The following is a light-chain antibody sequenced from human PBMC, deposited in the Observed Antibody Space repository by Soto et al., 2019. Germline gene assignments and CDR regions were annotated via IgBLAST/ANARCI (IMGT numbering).Light chain of an antibody. Sequence: QAVVTRPPSASGTPGQRVTISCSGSSSNFGSNSVNWYQQLPGTAPKLLISNNNQRPSGVPDRFSGSKSGTSASLAISGLQSHDEADYYCGAWDDSLNGPVFGGGTKLTVL. V-gene: IGLV1-44*01. J-gene: IGLJ3*02. CDR1: SSNFGSNS. CDR2: NNN. CDR3: GAWDDSLNGPV.